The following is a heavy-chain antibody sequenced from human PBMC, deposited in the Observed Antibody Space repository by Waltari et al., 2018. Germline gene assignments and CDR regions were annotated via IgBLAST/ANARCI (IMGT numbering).Heavy chain of an antibody. CDR3: VRDLHYCSRNNCYFDY. Sequence: QLQLQESGPGLVKPSETLSLSCTVSGDSISSTSYNWGWIRQPPGKGLEWIGSIYYFQYRGRTYYHPSLKSRVTISVDTSKNPFSLKLNSVTAADTAVYYCVRDLHYCSRNNCYFDYWGQGTLVTVSS. J-gene: IGHJ4*02. CDR2: IYYFQYRGRT. V-gene: IGHV4-39*07. D-gene: IGHD2-2*01. CDR1: GDSISSTSYN.